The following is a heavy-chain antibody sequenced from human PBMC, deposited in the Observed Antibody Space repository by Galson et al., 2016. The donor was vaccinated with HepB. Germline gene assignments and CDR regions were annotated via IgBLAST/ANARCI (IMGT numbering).Heavy chain of an antibody. CDR3: ATGGPLGSYFDN. CDR1: GSTFTNVW. Sequence: SLRLSCAVSGSTFTNVWMSWVRQAPGKGLEWVARIRSKRDAETTEYVAAVRGRFTIPRDDSEKKVYLQMNSLKSEDTAVYHCATGGPLGSYFDNWGQGTLVTVSS. D-gene: IGHD1-26*01. V-gene: IGHV3-15*05. CDR2: IRSKRDAETT. J-gene: IGHJ4*02.